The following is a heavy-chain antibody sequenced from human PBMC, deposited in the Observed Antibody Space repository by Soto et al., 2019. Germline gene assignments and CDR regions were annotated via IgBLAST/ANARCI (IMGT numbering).Heavy chain of an antibody. CDR3: ARQSSPAVASPVNWFDP. CDR2: IYYSGST. D-gene: IGHD6-19*01. Sequence: PSETLSLTCTVSGGSISSSSYYWGWIRQPPGKGLEWIGSIYYSGSTYYNTSLKSRVTISVDTSKNQFSLKLSSVTAADTAVYYCARQSSPAVASPVNWFDPWGQGTLVTVSS. J-gene: IGHJ5*02. CDR1: GGSISSSSYY. V-gene: IGHV4-39*01.